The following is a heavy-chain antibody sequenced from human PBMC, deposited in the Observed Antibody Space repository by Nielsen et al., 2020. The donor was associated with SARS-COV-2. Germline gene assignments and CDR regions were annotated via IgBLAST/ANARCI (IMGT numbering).Heavy chain of an antibody. CDR2: IWYDGSNK. J-gene: IGHJ4*02. V-gene: IGHV3-33*01. CDR3: ARDPHSSSWYSYYFDY. CDR1: GFTFSSYG. D-gene: IGHD6-13*01. Sequence: GESLKISCAASGFTFSSYGMHWVRQAPGKGLEWVAVIWYDGSNKYYADSVKGRFTISRDNSKNTLYLQMNSLRAEDTAVYYCARDPHSSSWYSYYFDYWGQGTLVTVSS.